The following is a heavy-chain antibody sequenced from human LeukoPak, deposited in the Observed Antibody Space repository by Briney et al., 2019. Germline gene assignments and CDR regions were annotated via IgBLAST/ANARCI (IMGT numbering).Heavy chain of an antibody. D-gene: IGHD1-26*01. CDR3: AKGDGGSYSWFDP. Sequence: GGSLRLSCAASGFTFSNYAMTWVRQAPGKGLDWVSVVSGGGGNTYYADSVKGRFTISRDNSKNTLFLQMNSLRAEDTAVYYCAKGDGGSYSWFDPWGQGTLVTVSS. CDR1: GFTFSNYA. J-gene: IGHJ5*02. CDR2: VSGGGGNT. V-gene: IGHV3-23*01.